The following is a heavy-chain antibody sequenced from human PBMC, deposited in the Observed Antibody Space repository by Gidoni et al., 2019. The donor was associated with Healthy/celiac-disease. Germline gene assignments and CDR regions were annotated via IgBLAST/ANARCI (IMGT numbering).Heavy chain of an antibody. D-gene: IGHD6-13*01. CDR2: ISDDGSNK. V-gene: IGHV3-30-3*01. J-gene: IGHJ6*02. CDR3: ARDLFGSSSWYPTYYYYGMDV. Sequence: QVQLVESGGGVVQPGTSLRLSWAASGFTFSSYAMHWARPAPGQGLEWLAVISDDGSNKYYADSVKGRFTISRDNSKNTLYLQMNSLRAEDTAVYYCARDLFGSSSWYPTYYYYGMDVWGQGTTVTVSS. CDR1: GFTFSSYA.